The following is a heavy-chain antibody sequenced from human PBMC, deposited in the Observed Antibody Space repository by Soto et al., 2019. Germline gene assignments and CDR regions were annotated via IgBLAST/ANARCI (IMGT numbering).Heavy chain of an antibody. CDR1: GYSFTSYW. V-gene: IGHV5-51*01. CDR2: IYPGDSDT. D-gene: IGHD2-2*01. Sequence: GESLKISCKGSGYSFTSYWIGWVRQMPGKGLEWMGIIYPGDSDTRYSPSFQGQVTISADKSISTAYLQWSSLKASDTAMYYCARGNLGVSSTSDYYYMDVWGKGTTVTVSS. J-gene: IGHJ6*03. CDR3: ARGNLGVSSTSDYYYMDV.